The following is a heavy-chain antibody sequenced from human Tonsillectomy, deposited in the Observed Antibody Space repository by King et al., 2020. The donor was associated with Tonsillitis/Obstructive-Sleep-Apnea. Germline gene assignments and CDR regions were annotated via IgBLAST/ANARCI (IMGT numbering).Heavy chain of an antibody. J-gene: IGHJ4*02. CDR2: ISYDGSNK. D-gene: IGHD3-22*01. CDR1: GFTFSSYA. CDR3: ASSIGKGHYFDY. Sequence: VQLVQSGGGVVQPGRSLRLSCAASGFTFSSYAMHWVRQAPGKGLEWVAVISYDGSNKYYADSVKGRFTISRDNSKNTLYLQMNSLRAEDTAVYYCASSIGKGHYFDYWGQGTLVTVSS. V-gene: IGHV3-30*01.